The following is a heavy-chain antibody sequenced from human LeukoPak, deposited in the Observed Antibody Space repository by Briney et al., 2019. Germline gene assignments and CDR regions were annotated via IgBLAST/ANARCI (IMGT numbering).Heavy chain of an antibody. D-gene: IGHD3-10*01. Sequence: SETLSLTCTVSGGSISSYYWSWIRQPPGKGLEWIGYSSYSGSTNYNPSLKSRVTILRDTSKNQFSLRLSSVTAADTAVYCCARARSGSGTHSLFYNYYYMDIWGKGTTVTISS. CDR1: GGSISSYY. J-gene: IGHJ6*03. V-gene: IGHV4-59*01. CDR2: SSYSGST. CDR3: ARARSGSGTHSLFYNYYYMDI.